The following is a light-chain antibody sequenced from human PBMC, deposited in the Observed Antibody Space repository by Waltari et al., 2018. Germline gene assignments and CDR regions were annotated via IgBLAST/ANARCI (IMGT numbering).Light chain of an antibody. V-gene: IGKV1-9*01. CDR1: QGIGSY. CDR3: QQLNSYLPIT. Sequence: IQLTQSPSSLSASVGDRVTITCRVSQGIGSYLAWYQQKPGQAPELLIYAASTLQSGVPSRFSGSGSGTDFTLTISSLQPEDFATYYCQQLNSYLPITFGQGTRLEIK. J-gene: IGKJ5*01. CDR2: AAS.